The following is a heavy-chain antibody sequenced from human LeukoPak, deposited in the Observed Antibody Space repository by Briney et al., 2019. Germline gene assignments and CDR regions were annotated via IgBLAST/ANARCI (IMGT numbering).Heavy chain of an antibody. Sequence: ASVKASCKPSGYNFNSLDINWVRQAPGQGLGWMGWMSPNTEDTGYAQKSQGRVTFNRNTAISTVYMELSSLRSEDTAVYYCARGVDAGVDYWGQGTLVTVSS. CDR3: ARGVDAGVDY. D-gene: IGHD7-27*01. CDR2: MSPNTEDT. CDR1: GYNFNSLD. J-gene: IGHJ4*02. V-gene: IGHV1-8*03.